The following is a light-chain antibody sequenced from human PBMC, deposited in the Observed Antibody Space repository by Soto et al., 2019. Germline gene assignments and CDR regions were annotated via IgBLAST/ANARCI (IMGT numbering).Light chain of an antibody. Sequence: QSALTQPASVSGSPGQSITISCTGTSSDVGGYNYVSWYQQHPGKAPKLMIYDVSNRPSGVSNRFSGSKSRNTASLTISGLQAEDEADYYCSSYTSSSSLGFGTGTKVTVL. V-gene: IGLV2-14*01. J-gene: IGLJ1*01. CDR3: SSYTSSSSLG. CDR2: DVS. CDR1: SSDVGGYNY.